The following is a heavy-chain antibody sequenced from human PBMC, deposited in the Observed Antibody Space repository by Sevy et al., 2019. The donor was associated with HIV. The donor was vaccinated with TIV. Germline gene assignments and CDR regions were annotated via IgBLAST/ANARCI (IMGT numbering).Heavy chain of an antibody. CDR2: ISYDGSNK. CDR3: ARDGGYSSSPDY. CDR1: GFTFSSYA. Sequence: GGSLRLSCAASGFTFSSYAMHWVRQAPGKGLEWVAVISYDGSNKYYADSVKGRFTISRDNSKNTLYLQMNSLRAEDTAVYYCARDGGYSSSPDYWGQGTLVTVSS. D-gene: IGHD6-6*01. V-gene: IGHV3-30*04. J-gene: IGHJ4*02.